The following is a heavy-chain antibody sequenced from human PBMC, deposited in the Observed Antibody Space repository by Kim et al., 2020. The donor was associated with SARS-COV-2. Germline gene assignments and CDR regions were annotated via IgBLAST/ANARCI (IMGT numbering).Heavy chain of an antibody. CDR2: IYYSGST. D-gene: IGHD6-19*01. J-gene: IGHJ6*02. Sequence: SETLSLTCTVSGGSISSSSYYWGWIRQPPGKGREWIGSIYYSGSTYYNPSLKSRVTISVDTSKNQFSLKLSSVTAADTAVYYCARHPQYSSGWYPWDGWGQGTTVTVSS. CDR1: GGSISSSSYY. V-gene: IGHV4-39*01. CDR3: ARHPQYSSGWYPWDG.